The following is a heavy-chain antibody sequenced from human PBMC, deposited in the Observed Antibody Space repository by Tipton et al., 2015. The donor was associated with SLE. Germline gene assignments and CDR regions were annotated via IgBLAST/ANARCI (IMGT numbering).Heavy chain of an antibody. Sequence: TLSLTCTVSGGSISSHYWSWIRQPPGKGLEWIGYIYYSGSTTYNPSLKSRVTISVDTSKNQFSLKLSSVTAADTAVYYCAREGHCSGGSCYPWFDPWGQGTLVTVFS. D-gene: IGHD2-15*01. CDR1: GGSISSHY. CDR2: IYYSGST. V-gene: IGHV4-59*11. CDR3: AREGHCSGGSCYPWFDP. J-gene: IGHJ5*02.